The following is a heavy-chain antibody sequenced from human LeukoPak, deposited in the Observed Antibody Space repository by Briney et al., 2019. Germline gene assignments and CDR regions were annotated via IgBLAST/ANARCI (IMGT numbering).Heavy chain of an antibody. D-gene: IGHD3-10*01. CDR2: IYYSGST. J-gene: IGHJ6*03. V-gene: IGHV4-59*01. CDR3: AKHQESMIRGVLYHMDV. CDR1: GGSISSYY. Sequence: SETLSLTCTVSGGSISSYYWSWIRQPPGKGLEWIGYIYYSGSTNYKSSLKSRVTISVDTSKNQFSLKLSSVTAADTAVYYCAKHQESMIRGVLYHMDVWGKGTTVSISS.